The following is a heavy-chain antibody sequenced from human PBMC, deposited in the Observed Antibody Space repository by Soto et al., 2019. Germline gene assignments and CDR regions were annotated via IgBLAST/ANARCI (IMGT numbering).Heavy chain of an antibody. Sequence: QEHLVQSGAEVKKPGSSVKVSCKASGGLFSSYPISWVRQVHGQGLEWMGGIIPVFQTAYYTQRFQGRVTITADESTNTAYMELSNLRSEDTAIYYCARGGSGYTWFNEFWGQGTLVTVSS. CDR2: IIPVFQTA. D-gene: IGHD3-22*01. J-gene: IGHJ4*02. CDR1: GGLFSSYP. V-gene: IGHV1-69*01. CDR3: ARGGSGYTWFNEF.